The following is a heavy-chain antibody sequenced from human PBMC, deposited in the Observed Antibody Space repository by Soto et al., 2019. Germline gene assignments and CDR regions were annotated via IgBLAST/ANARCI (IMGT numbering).Heavy chain of an antibody. V-gene: IGHV4-28*01. CDR2: IYYSGTT. D-gene: IGHD1-26*01. J-gene: IGHJ4*02. CDR3: ARREIQGPIDY. CDR1: GYSISSSNW. Sequence: QVQLQESGPGLVKPSDTLSLTCAVSGYSISSSNWWGWIRQLPGKGLEWIGYIYYSGTTYYNPSLKSRVTMSVDTSKNQFSLKLTSMTAVDTAVYYCARREIQGPIDYWGQGTLVTVSS.